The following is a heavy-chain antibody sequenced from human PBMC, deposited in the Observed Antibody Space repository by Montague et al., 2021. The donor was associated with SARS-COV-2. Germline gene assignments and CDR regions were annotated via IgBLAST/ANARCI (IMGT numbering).Heavy chain of an antibody. Sequence: SETLSLTCTVSGGSISSSSYYWGWIRQPPGKGLEWIGSIYYSGSTYYNPSLKSRVTIPVDTSKNQFSLKLSSATAADTAVYYCARVGRQQLVRLSGMDVWGQGTTVTVSS. CDR2: IYYSGST. CDR1: GGSISSSSYY. J-gene: IGHJ6*02. V-gene: IGHV4-39*07. D-gene: IGHD6-13*01. CDR3: ARVGRQQLVRLSGMDV.